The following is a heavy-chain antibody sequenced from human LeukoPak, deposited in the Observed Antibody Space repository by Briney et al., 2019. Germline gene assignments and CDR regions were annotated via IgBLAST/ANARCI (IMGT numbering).Heavy chain of an antibody. CDR3: ARGGWTGYSYGSLPEYYFDY. CDR1: GYTFTGYY. D-gene: IGHD5-18*01. Sequence: ASVKVSCKASGYTFTGYYLHWVGQAPGQGLEWMGWINPNSDGTNDAQKFQGRVAMTRDTSISTAYMELSRLRSDETAVYYCARGGWTGYSYGSLPEYYFDYWGQGTLVTVSS. V-gene: IGHV1-2*02. J-gene: IGHJ4*02. CDR2: INPNSDGT.